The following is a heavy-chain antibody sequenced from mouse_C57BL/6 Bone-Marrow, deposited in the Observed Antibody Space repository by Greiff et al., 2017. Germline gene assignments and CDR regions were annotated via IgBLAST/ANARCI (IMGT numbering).Heavy chain of an antibody. D-gene: IGHD1-1*01. CDR3: ARVLITTVVDVGY. Sequence: VQLQQPGAELVEPGASVKMSCKASGYTFTSYWITWVKQRPGQGLEWIGDIYPGSGSTNYNEKFKSKATLTVDTSSSTAYMQLSSLTSEDSAVYYCARVLITTVVDVGYWGQGTTLTVSS. V-gene: IGHV1-55*01. CDR2: IYPGSGST. CDR1: GYTFTSYW. J-gene: IGHJ2*01.